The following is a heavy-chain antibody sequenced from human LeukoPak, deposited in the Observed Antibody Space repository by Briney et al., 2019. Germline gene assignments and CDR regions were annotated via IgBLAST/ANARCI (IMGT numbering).Heavy chain of an antibody. CDR1: GFTFSSYG. V-gene: IGHV3-30*18. CDR3: AKVRGGYCSGGSCYSGFDP. CDR2: ISYDGSNK. Sequence: GGSLRLSCAASGFTFSSYGMHWVRQAPGKGLEWVAVISYDGSNKYYADSVKGRFTISRDNSKNTLYLQMNSLRAKDTAVYYCAKVRGGYCSGGSCYSGFDPWGQGTLVTVSS. J-gene: IGHJ5*02. D-gene: IGHD2-15*01.